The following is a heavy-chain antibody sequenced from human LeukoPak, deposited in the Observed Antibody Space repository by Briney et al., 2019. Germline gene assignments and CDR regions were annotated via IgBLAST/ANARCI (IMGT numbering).Heavy chain of an antibody. Sequence: SETLSLTCTVSGGSISSYYWSWIRQPPGKGLEWIGYIYYSGSTNYNPSLKSRVTISVDTSKNQFSLKLSSVTAADTAVYCCARVGAAADPFDPWGQGTLVTVSS. D-gene: IGHD6-13*01. CDR3: ARVGAAADPFDP. CDR2: IYYSGST. V-gene: IGHV4-59*08. J-gene: IGHJ5*02. CDR1: GGSISSYY.